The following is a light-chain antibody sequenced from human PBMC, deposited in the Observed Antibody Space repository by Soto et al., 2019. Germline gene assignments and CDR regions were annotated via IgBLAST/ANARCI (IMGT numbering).Light chain of an antibody. Sequence: EIVMTQSPATLSVSPGERATLSCRASQSVSGNLAWYQQKPGQAPRLLIYGASTRANGIPARFSGSGSGTEFTLIISSLQSEDFAVYYCQQYNNWFSITFGQGTRLEIK. CDR3: QQYNNWFSIT. CDR2: GAS. J-gene: IGKJ5*01. V-gene: IGKV3-15*01. CDR1: QSVSGN.